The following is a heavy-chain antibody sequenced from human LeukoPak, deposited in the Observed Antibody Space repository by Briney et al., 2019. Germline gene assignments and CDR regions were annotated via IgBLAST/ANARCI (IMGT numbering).Heavy chain of an antibody. D-gene: IGHD3-3*01. CDR3: ARRIAIFGDGNWFDF. CDR2: IYPGDSDT. V-gene: IGHV5-51*01. J-gene: IGHJ5*01. Sequence: GESLKISCKGSGYSFTHYWIAWVRQMPGKGLEWMGVIYPGDSDTRYSPSFQGQVTISADESIGTAYLQWSSLKPADTAMYYCARRIAIFGDGNWFDFWGQGTLVTASS. CDR1: GYSFTHYW.